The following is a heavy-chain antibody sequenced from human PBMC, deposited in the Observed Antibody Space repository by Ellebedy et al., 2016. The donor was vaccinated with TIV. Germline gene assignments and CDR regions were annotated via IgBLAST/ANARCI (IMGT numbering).Heavy chain of an antibody. CDR1: GFTFSTYW. CDR3: AKEVTYSNYYYYYGMDV. V-gene: IGHV3-23*01. Sequence: GESLKISCGASGFTFSTYWMSWVRQAPGKGLEWVSAISGSGGSTYYADSVKGRFTVSRDNSKNTLYLQMNSLRAEDTAVYYCAKEVTYSNYYYYYGMDVWGQGTTVTVSS. J-gene: IGHJ6*02. D-gene: IGHD4-11*01. CDR2: ISGSGGST.